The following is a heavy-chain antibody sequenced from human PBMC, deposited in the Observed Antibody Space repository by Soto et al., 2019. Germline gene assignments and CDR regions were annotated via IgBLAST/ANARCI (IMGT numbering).Heavy chain of an antibody. CDR3: ARHEYYYGSGRRWFDP. V-gene: IGHV5-51*01. Sequence: GESLKISCKGSGYSFTSYWIGWVRQMPGKGLEWMGIIYPGDSDTRYSPSLQGQVTISADKSISTAYLQWSSLKASDTAMYYCARHEYYYGSGRRWFDPWGQGTLATVSS. J-gene: IGHJ5*02. CDR1: GYSFTSYW. CDR2: IYPGDSDT. D-gene: IGHD3-10*01.